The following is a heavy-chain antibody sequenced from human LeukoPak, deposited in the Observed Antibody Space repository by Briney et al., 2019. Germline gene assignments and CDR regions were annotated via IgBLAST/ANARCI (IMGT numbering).Heavy chain of an antibody. CDR1: GFTFSDYY. CDR2: ISSSGSTI. J-gene: IGHJ6*02. D-gene: IGHD3-9*01. Sequence: PGGSLRLSCAASGFTFSDYYMSWIRQAPGKGLEWVSYISSSGSTIYYADSVKGRFTISRDNAKSSLYLQMNSLRAEDTAVYYCARSVQRFDILTGYYTRYGMDVWGQGTTVTVSS. V-gene: IGHV3-11*01. CDR3: ARSVQRFDILTGYYTRYGMDV.